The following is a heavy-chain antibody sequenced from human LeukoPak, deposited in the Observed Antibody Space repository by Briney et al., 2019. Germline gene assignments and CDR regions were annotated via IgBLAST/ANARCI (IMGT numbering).Heavy chain of an antibody. V-gene: IGHV4-39*07. CDR3: ARETSYDFWSGPAFRDYYYYYYMDV. D-gene: IGHD3-3*01. CDR1: GGSISSSSYY. Sequence: SETLSLTCTVSGGSISSSSYYWGWIRQPPGKGLEWIGSIYYSGSTYYNPSLKSRVTISVDTSKNQFSLKLSSVTAADTAVYYCARETSYDFWSGPAFRDYYYYYYMDVWGKGTTVTVSS. CDR2: IYYSGST. J-gene: IGHJ6*03.